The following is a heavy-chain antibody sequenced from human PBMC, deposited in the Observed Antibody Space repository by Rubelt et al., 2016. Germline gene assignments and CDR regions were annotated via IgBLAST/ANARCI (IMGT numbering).Heavy chain of an antibody. J-gene: IGHJ6*02. CDR2: LLFDGEHT. Sequence: HWVRQAPGKGLEWVALLLFDGEHTYYADSVKGRFTVPRANSKNTLYLQMNSLRAEDTAVYYCARRQGSQRKIERYGMDVWGQGTTVTVSS. CDR3: ARRQGSQRKIERYGMDV. V-gene: IGHV3-30*03. D-gene: IGHD6-13*01.